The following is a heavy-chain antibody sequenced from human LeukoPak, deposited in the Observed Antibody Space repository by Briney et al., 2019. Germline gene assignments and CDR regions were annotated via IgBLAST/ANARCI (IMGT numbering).Heavy chain of an antibody. J-gene: IGHJ4*02. Sequence: GRSLRLFCAASGFTFSNYGMHWVRQAPGKGLEWVAVIWYDGNNKYYADSVKGRFTISRDNSKNTLYLRMNSLRAEDTAVYYCARDFTAMGGGGVGYWGQGTLVTVSS. CDR3: ARDFTAMGGGGVGY. CDR1: GFTFSNYG. CDR2: IWYDGNNK. V-gene: IGHV3-33*01. D-gene: IGHD5-18*01.